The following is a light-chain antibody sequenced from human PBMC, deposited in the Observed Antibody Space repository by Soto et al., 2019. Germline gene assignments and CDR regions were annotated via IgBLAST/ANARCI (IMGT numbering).Light chain of an antibody. Sequence: QSVLTQPASVSGSPGQSITISCTGTSSDVGGYNYVSWYQQHPGEVPKLMIYDVSNRPSGVSNRFSGSKSGNTASLTISGLQGEDEADYYCSSYTSSSTLVVFGGGTKLTVL. V-gene: IGLV2-14*01. CDR1: SSDVGGYNY. CDR3: SSYTSSSTLVV. J-gene: IGLJ2*01. CDR2: DVS.